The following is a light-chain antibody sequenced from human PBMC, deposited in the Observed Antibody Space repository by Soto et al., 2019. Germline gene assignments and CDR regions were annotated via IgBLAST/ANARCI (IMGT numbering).Light chain of an antibody. CDR3: QQYNNWPSLT. J-gene: IGKJ4*01. V-gene: IGKV3-15*01. Sequence: EIVMTQSPATLSVSPGEGATLSCRASQSVSSNLAWYQQKPGQAPRLLIHGASTRATGIPARFTGSGSGTEFSLTISSLQSEDFAVYLCQQYNNWPSLTFGGGTTVEIQ. CDR2: GAS. CDR1: QSVSSN.